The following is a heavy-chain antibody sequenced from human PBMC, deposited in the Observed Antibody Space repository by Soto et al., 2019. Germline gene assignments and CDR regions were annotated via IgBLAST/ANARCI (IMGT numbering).Heavy chain of an antibody. CDR3: AREKRDGYNYIDY. CDR2: IYYSGST. CDR1: GGSISSGGYY. J-gene: IGHJ4*02. D-gene: IGHD5-12*01. Sequence: QVQLQESGPGLVRPRQTLSLTCTVSGGSISSGGYYWSWIRQHPGKGLEWIGYIYYSGSTYYNPSLKSRVTISVDTSKNQFSLKLSSVTAADTAVYYCAREKRDGYNYIDYWGQGTLVTVSS. V-gene: IGHV4-31*03.